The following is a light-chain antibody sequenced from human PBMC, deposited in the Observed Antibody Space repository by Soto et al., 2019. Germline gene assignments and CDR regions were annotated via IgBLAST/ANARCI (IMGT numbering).Light chain of an antibody. CDR1: SSDVGGYNY. CDR2: DVT. Sequence: QSALTQPASVSGYPGQSITISCTGTSSDVGGYNYVSWYQQHPGKAPKLMIYDVTNRPSGVSNRFSGSKSGNTASLTISGLQAEDEADYYCSSYTSSSTPGVFGTGTKLTVL. CDR3: SSYTSSSTPGV. V-gene: IGLV2-14*01. J-gene: IGLJ1*01.